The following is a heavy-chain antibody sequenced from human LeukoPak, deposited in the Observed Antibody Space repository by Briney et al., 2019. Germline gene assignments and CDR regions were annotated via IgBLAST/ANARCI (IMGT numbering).Heavy chain of an antibody. CDR2: IDPNTGDT. J-gene: IGHJ4*02. CDR1: GQSLTGYF. Sequence: ASVKVSCKASGQSLTGYFIHWVRQAPGQGLEWVGRIDPNTGDTIYAQNFQGRVTVTSATSISTAYMELSRLTSDDTAVYFGARLGLHGSGTYYFFDYWGQGTLVTVSS. V-gene: IGHV1-2*06. D-gene: IGHD3-10*01. CDR3: ARLGLHGSGTYYFFDY.